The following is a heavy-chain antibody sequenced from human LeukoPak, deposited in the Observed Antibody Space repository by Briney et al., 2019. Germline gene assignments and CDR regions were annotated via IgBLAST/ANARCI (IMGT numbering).Heavy chain of an antibody. Sequence: SETLSLTCAVYGGSFSGYYWSWIRQPPGKGLEWIGEINHSGSTNYNPSLKSRVTISVDTSKNQFSLKLSSVTATDTAVYYCARGGGLVGATYWGQGTLVTVSS. J-gene: IGHJ4*02. CDR1: GGSFSGYY. CDR3: ARGGGLVGATY. CDR2: INHSGST. D-gene: IGHD1-26*01. V-gene: IGHV4-34*01.